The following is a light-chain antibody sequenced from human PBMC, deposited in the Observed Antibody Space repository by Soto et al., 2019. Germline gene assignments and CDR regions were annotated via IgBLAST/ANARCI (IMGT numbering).Light chain of an antibody. CDR1: QSVSSNS. Sequence: EIVLTQSPGTLSLSPGERATLSCWASQSVSSNSLAWFQQKPGQAPRLLIHGASSRATGIPDRFSASGSGTDFTLTISRLEPEDFAVYYCQLYDKSPPITFGQGTRLEIK. V-gene: IGKV3-20*01. J-gene: IGKJ5*01. CDR2: GAS. CDR3: QLYDKSPPIT.